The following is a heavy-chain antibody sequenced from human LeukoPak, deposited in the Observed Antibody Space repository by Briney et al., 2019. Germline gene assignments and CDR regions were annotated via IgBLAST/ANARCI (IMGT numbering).Heavy chain of an antibody. Sequence: PSETLSLTCAVYGGSFSGYYWSWIRQPPGKGLEWIGEINHSGSTNYNPSLKSRVTISVDTSKNQFSLKVISVTAADTAGYYCARLVRGVIGRITSSWFVPWGQGTLVTVSS. CDR2: INHSGST. J-gene: IGHJ5*02. CDR1: GGSFSGYY. V-gene: IGHV4-34*01. CDR3: ARLVRGVIGRITSSWFVP. D-gene: IGHD3-10*01.